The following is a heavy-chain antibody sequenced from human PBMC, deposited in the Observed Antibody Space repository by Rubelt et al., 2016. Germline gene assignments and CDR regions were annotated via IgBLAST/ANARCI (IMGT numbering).Heavy chain of an antibody. CDR3: ARDPFATVTSRGAFDI. Sequence: QVQLVESGGGVVQPGRSLRLSCAASGFTFSSYGMHWVRQAPGKGLEWVAVISYDGSNKYYADSVKGRFTISRDNSKNTLYLQMNSLRAEDTAVYYCARDPFATVTSRGAFDIWGQGTMVTVSS. J-gene: IGHJ3*02. V-gene: IGHV3-30*19. CDR1: GFTFSSYG. D-gene: IGHD4-17*01. CDR2: ISYDGSNK.